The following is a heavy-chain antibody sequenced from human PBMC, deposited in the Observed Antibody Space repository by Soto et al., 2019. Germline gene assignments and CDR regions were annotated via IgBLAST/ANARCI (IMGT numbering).Heavy chain of an antibody. CDR1: GFTLGDYV. V-gene: IGHV3-49*04. J-gene: IGHJ5*02. D-gene: IGHD5-18*01. CDR3: TRKVDTPMASGYNWFDP. CDR2: IRSKAFGETT. Sequence: EVQLVESGGDLVQPGRSLRLSCTTSGFTLGDYVMTWVRQAPGKGLEWVSFIRSKAFGETTEYAASVRGRFIISRDDSRSIAYLQMNSLKTEDTAVYYCTRKVDTPMASGYNWFDPWGQGTLVTVSS.